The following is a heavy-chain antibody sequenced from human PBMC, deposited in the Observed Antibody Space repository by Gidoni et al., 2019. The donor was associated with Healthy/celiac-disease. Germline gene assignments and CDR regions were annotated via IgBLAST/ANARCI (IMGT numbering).Heavy chain of an antibody. Sequence: QAPLVDSGGGVVQPGRSLRRSCAASGFTFSSNAMHWVRQAPGKGLEWVAVISDDGSNKYYADSVKGRFTISRDKSKNTLDLQMNILRAEDTAVYYCARGWFGGYDSSGYYLDYWGQGTLVTVSS. J-gene: IGHJ4*02. CDR1: GFTFSSNA. D-gene: IGHD3-22*01. CDR2: ISDDGSNK. CDR3: ARGWFGGYDSSGYYLDY. V-gene: IGHV3-30-3*01.